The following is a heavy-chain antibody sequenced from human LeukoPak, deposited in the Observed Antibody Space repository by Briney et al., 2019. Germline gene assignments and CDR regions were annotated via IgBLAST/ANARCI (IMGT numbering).Heavy chain of an antibody. D-gene: IGHD1-7*01. CDR3: ARRNYNSVWFDP. J-gene: IGHJ5*02. CDR2: IYPAGSQT. CDR1: SYSFTDYW. Sequence: GESLKISCKASSYSFTDYWIGWVRQMPRKGLEWMGLIYPAGSQTIYSPSFQGQVTISVDKSTRTAYLQWNTLKASDTAMYYCARRNYNSVWFDPWGQGTLVTVSS. V-gene: IGHV5-51*01.